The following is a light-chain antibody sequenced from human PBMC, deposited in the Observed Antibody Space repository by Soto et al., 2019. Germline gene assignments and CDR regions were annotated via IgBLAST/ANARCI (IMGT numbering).Light chain of an antibody. J-gene: IGKJ4*01. V-gene: IGKV3-15*01. CDR2: DTT. CDR1: QSVSSH. Sequence: EIVMTQSPATLSVSPGERATLSCRSSQSVSSHLAWYQQKPGQTPRLLIYDTTTRATGIPARFSGSGSGTEFTLAICSLQSEDFAVYYCQMYNACALAFGGGTKVEIK. CDR3: QMYNACALA.